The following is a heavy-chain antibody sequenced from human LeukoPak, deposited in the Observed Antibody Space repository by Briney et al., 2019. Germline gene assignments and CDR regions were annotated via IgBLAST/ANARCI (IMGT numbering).Heavy chain of an antibody. V-gene: IGHV1-69*13. CDR2: IIPIFGKA. CDR1: GGIFSSYV. D-gene: IGHD2-21*02. CDR3: ASKVTAGVYTNWLDP. Sequence: GASVKVSCKASGGIFSSYVISWVRQAPGQGLEWMGGIIPIFGKANYAQKFQGRVTITADESTSTAYMELSSLRSEDTAVYYCASKVTAGVYTNWLDPWGQGTLVTVSS. J-gene: IGHJ5*02.